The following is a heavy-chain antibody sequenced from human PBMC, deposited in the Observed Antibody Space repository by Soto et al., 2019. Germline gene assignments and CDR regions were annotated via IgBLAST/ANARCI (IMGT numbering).Heavy chain of an antibody. CDR1: GYSFTNYG. Sequence: QDQLLQSGAEVKKPGASVTVSCKASGYSFTNYGITWVRQAPGQGLEWMGWISAFNGNTHYAQKLQGRVTMTTDAATSTASMQLRSLRSDDTAVHYCARERGVAPTVAGNTHYYSYMAVWGKGTTVTVSS. D-gene: IGHD6-19*01. V-gene: IGHV1-18*01. J-gene: IGHJ6*03. CDR2: ISAFNGNT. CDR3: ARERGVAPTVAGNTHYYSYMAV.